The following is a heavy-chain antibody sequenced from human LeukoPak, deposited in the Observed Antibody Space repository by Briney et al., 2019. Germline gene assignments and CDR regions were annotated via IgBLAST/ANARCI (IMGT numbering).Heavy chain of an antibody. CDR2: ITSNGGSA. J-gene: IGHJ4*02. V-gene: IGHV3-64*01. D-gene: IGHD2-2*02. Sequence: SGGSLRLSCAASGFTFSIYAMHWVRQAAGKGLEYVSAITSNGGSAYYANSVKGRFTISRDNSKNTVYLQMGSLRAEDMAVYYCARENCDSTTCYKTIDYWGQGTLVTVSS. CDR3: ARENCDSTTCYKTIDY. CDR1: GFTFSIYA.